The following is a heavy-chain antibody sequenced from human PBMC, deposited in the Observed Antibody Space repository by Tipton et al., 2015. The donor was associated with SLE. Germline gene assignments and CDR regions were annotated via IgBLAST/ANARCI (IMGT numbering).Heavy chain of an antibody. J-gene: IGHJ4*02. D-gene: IGHD3-10*01. Sequence: TLSLTCTVSGGSVSSPIDYWSWIRQPPGKGLEWIGEINHSGSTNHNPSLKSRVTISVDTSKNQLSLKLSSVTAADTAVYYCARGLRITMVRGVPFDSWGQGTLVTVSS. V-gene: IGHV4-39*07. CDR3: ARGLRITMVRGVPFDS. CDR2: INHSGST. CDR1: GGSVSSPIDY.